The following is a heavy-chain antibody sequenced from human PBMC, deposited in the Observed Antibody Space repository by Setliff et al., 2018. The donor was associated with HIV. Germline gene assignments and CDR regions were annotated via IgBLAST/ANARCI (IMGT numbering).Heavy chain of an antibody. CDR2: IYKAGRT. J-gene: IGHJ3*02. D-gene: IGHD3-22*01. CDR1: GFRVTDTY. Sequence: LRLSCEASGFRVTDTYMAWVRQAPGKGLEWVTLIYKAGRTYYADSVKGRFTISRDNSKNTLYLQMSSLRAEDTAVYYCARCYYDSSGPTNAFDIWGQGTVVTVSS. V-gene: IGHV3-53*05. CDR3: ARCYYDSSGPTNAFDI.